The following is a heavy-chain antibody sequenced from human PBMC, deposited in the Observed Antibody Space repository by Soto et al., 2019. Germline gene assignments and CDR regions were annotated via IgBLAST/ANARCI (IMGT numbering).Heavy chain of an antibody. CDR1: GLTVSTKY. J-gene: IGHJ6*02. CDR2: LYSGGSA. Sequence: HPGWSLGLSCAASGLTVSTKYMNWIRHAPGKGLEWVAALYSGGSAYYADSVKGRFTISRDSSKNTLFLQMNSLRAEDTAVYYCEPLAVGHSANYYYYYGMDVCCQGTTVTVSS. CDR3: EPLAVGHSANYYYYYGMDV. D-gene: IGHD6-19*01. V-gene: IGHV3-53*01.